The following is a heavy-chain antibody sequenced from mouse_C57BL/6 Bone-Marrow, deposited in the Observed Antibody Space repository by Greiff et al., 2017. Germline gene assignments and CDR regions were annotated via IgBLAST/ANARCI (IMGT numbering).Heavy chain of an antibody. V-gene: IGHV1-22*01. D-gene: IGHD2-3*01. Sequence: LMKPGASVKMSCKASGYTFTDYNMHWVKQSHGKSLEWIGYINPNNGGTSYNQKFKGKATLTVNKSSSTAYMELRSLTSEDSAVYYCARSGYYVWFAYWGQGTLVTVSA. J-gene: IGHJ3*01. CDR2: INPNNGGT. CDR3: ARSGYYVWFAY. CDR1: GYTFTDYN.